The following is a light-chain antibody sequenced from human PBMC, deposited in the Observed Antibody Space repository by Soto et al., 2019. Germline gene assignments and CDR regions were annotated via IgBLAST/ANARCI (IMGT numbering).Light chain of an antibody. CDR3: LQDYNFPFT. CDR1: QGIRND. CDR2: EAS. J-gene: IGKJ3*01. Sequence: MTQSPSSLSASVGDRVTITCRASQGIRNDLGWYQQKPGKAPKLLISEASSRQTGVPSRFSGSGSDTDFTLTIRSLQPEDFATYYCLQDYNFPFTFGPGTKVHIK. V-gene: IGKV1-6*01.